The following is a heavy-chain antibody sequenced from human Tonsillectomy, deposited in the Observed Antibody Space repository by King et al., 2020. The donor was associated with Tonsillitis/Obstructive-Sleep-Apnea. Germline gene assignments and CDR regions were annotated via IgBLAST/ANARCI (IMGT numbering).Heavy chain of an antibody. CDR3: TTALYYYDSSGYYYCY. CDR1: GFTFSNAW. D-gene: IGHD3-22*01. J-gene: IGHJ4*02. Sequence: VQLVESGGGLVKPGGSLRLSCAASGFTFSNAWMSWVRQAPGKGLEWVGRIKSKTDGGTTDYGAPVKGRFTISRDDSKNTLYLQMNSLKTEDTAVYYCTTALYYYDSSGYYYCYWGQGTLVTVSS. CDR2: IKSKTDGGTT. V-gene: IGHV3-15*01.